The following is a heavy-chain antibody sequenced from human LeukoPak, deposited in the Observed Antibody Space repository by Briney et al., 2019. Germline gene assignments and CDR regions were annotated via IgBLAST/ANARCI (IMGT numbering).Heavy chain of an antibody. D-gene: IGHD2-8*02. Sequence: SETLSLTCTVSGGSISNSFWSWIRQSPGKGLEWIGYIYSSGTTNCNPSLRSRVTISVDTSKNQFSLRLSSVTAADTAVYYCARRPYPTGSVHFDSWGQGTLVIVSS. CDR3: ARRPYPTGSVHFDS. CDR1: GGSISNSF. J-gene: IGHJ4*02. V-gene: IGHV4-59*08. CDR2: IYSSGTT.